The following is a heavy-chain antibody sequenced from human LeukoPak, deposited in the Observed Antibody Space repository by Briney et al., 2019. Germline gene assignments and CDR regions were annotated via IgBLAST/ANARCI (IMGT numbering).Heavy chain of an antibody. CDR1: GYTFTSYD. V-gene: IGHV1-8*03. Sequence: ASVKVSCKASGYTFTSYDINWVRQATGQGLEWMGWMNPNSGNTGYAQKFQGRVTITRNTSISTAYMELSSLRSEDTAVYYCARGDYGSYPRGYWGQGTLVTVSS. J-gene: IGHJ4*02. CDR2: MNPNSGNT. D-gene: IGHD3-10*01. CDR3: ARGDYGSYPRGY.